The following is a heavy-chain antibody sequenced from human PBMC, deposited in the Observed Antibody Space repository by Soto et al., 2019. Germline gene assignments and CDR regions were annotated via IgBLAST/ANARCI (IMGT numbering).Heavy chain of an antibody. Sequence: GVLSLSCAASGFTFSSYAMSWVPQAPGNGLGWVSAISGSGGSTYYADSVKGRFTISRDNSKNTLYLQMNSLRAEDTAVYYCANRDLVGATNKYYYYGMDVWGQGTTVTVSS. J-gene: IGHJ6*02. CDR2: ISGSGGST. CDR1: GFTFSSYA. CDR3: ANRDLVGATNKYYYYGMDV. D-gene: IGHD1-26*01. V-gene: IGHV3-23*01.